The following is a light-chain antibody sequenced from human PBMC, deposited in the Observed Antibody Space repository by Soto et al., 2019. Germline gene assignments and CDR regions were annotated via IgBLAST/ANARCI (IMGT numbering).Light chain of an antibody. V-gene: IGLV2-14*03. CDR3: GSYTSATTWV. CDR2: RVI. Sequence: QSALTQPASVSGSPGQSITISCTGTSSDIGRYDYVSLYQQCPGKAPKLMIYRVINRPSGVSDRFSGSKSGNSASLSISGLQPEDEASYFCGSYTSATTWVFGGGTKVTVL. CDR1: SSDIGRYDY. J-gene: IGLJ3*02.